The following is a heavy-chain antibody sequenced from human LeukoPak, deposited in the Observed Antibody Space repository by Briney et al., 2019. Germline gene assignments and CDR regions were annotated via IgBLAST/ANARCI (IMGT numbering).Heavy chain of an antibody. CDR2: ISSSGNTM. D-gene: IGHD3-9*01. CDR1: GFTFSDYY. Sequence: GGSLRLSCAASGFTFSDYYMSWIRQAPGKGLEWVSYISSSGNTMYYADSVKGRFTISRDNAKNSLYLQMNSLRAEDTALYYCARGPRYFDWLLLNYFDYWGQGTLVTVSS. CDR3: ARGPRYFDWLLLNYFDY. J-gene: IGHJ4*02. V-gene: IGHV3-11*01.